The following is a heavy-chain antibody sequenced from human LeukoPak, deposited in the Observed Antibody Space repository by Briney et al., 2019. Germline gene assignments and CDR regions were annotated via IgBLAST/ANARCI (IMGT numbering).Heavy chain of an antibody. V-gene: IGHV3-21*01. CDR3: ARDRPVTTFHYYYMDV. Sequence: PGGSLRLSCAASGFTFSSYSMNWVRQAPGKGLEWVSSISSSSSYIYYADSVKGRFTISRDNAKNSLYLQMNSLRAEDTAVYYCARDRPVTTFHYYYMDVWGKGTTVTVSS. CDR1: GFTFSSYS. J-gene: IGHJ6*03. CDR2: ISSSSSYI. D-gene: IGHD4-11*01.